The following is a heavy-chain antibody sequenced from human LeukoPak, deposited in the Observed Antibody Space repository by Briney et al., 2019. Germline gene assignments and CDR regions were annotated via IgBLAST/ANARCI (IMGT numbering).Heavy chain of an antibody. V-gene: IGHV4-39*02. D-gene: IGHD6-19*01. Sequence: SETLSLTCSVSGDSTSSSTYSWGWVRQPPGKGLGWIGTIYYSGSAYSNPSLKSRVTISVDTSKNHFSLKLTSVTAADTATYYCARETSLAGFASGLGFNYWGQGILVTVSS. CDR1: GDSTSSSTYS. CDR3: ARETSLAGFASGLGFNY. CDR2: IYYSGSA. J-gene: IGHJ4*02.